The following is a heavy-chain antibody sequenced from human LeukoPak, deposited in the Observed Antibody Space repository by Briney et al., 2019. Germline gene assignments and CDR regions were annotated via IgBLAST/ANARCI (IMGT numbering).Heavy chain of an antibody. CDR2: VSTGGSS. D-gene: IGHD3-22*01. CDR3: ARSLRHYYDDTAYRHPFAL. CDR1: GASVSSGYSY. J-gene: IGHJ3*01. V-gene: IGHV4-61*02. Sequence: SETLSLTCTVSGASVSSGYSYGSWIRQPAGKGLELIGLVSTGGSSNYTPSLAGRVTISLDTSKNQFSLNVSSVTAADTAIYYCARSLRHYYDDTAYRHPFALWGQGTMVTVYS.